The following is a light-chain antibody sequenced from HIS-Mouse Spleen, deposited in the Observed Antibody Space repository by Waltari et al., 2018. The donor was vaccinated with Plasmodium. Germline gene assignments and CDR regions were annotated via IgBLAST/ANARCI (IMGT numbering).Light chain of an antibody. CDR1: QSISSW. CDR3: QQYNSYWT. J-gene: IGKJ1*01. V-gene: IGKV1-5*03. CDR2: KAS. Sequence: DIQMTQSPSTLSASVGDRVTITCRASQSISSWLAWYQQKPGKVPKLLIYKASSLESGGPSRFSGSGSGTEFTLTISSLQPDDFATYYCQQYNSYWTFGQGTKVEIK.